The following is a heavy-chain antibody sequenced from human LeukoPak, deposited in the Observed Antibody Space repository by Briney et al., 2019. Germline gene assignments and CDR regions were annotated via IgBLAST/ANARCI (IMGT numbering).Heavy chain of an antibody. CDR2: ISGSGGST. Sequence: GGSLRLTCAASGLTFSSYAMSWVRQAPGKGLEWVSAISGSGGSTYYADSVKGRYTISRDNSKNTLYLQMNSLRAEDTAVYYCAKGDYANWFDPWGQGTLVTVSS. V-gene: IGHV3-23*01. CDR3: AKGDYANWFDP. CDR1: GLTFSSYA. D-gene: IGHD4-17*01. J-gene: IGHJ5*02.